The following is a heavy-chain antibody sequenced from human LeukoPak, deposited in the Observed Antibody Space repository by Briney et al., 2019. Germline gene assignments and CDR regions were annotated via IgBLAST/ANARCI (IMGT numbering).Heavy chain of an antibody. V-gene: IGHV3-21*01. D-gene: IGHD5-12*01. CDR1: GFTFSSYW. J-gene: IGHJ4*02. CDR2: ISSSSSYI. Sequence: PGGSLRLSCAASGFTFSSYWMHWVRQAPGKGLEWVSSISSSSSYIYYADSVKGRFTISRDNAKNSLYLQMNSLRAEDTAVYYCARGGTTIASFDYWGQGTLVTVSS. CDR3: ARGGTTIASFDY.